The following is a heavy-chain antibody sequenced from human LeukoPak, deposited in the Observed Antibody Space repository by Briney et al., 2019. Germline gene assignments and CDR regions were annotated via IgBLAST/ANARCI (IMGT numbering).Heavy chain of an antibody. CDR3: ARERAYGVRGVGWFDP. V-gene: IGHV3-21*01. J-gene: IGHJ5*02. Sequence: PGGSLRLSCAASGFTFSSYSMNWVRQAPGKGLEWVSSISSSSSYIYYADSVKGRFTISRDNAKNSLYLQMNNLRAEDTAVYYCARERAYGVRGVGWFDPWGQGTLVTVSS. CDR2: ISSSSSYI. D-gene: IGHD3-10*01. CDR1: GFTFSSYS.